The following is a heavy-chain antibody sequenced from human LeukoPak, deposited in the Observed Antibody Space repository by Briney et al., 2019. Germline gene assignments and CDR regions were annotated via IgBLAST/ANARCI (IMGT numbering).Heavy chain of an antibody. Sequence: SETLSLTCTVSGGSISSSSYSWGWIRQPPGKGLEWIGSIYYSGSTYYNPSLKSRVTISVDTSKNQFSLKLSSVTAADTAVYYCARAPPTAYYYYYYGMDVWGQGTTVTVSS. V-gene: IGHV4-39*01. D-gene: IGHD2-21*01. CDR1: GGSISSSSYS. J-gene: IGHJ6*02. CDR3: ARAPPTAYYYYYYGMDV. CDR2: IYYSGST.